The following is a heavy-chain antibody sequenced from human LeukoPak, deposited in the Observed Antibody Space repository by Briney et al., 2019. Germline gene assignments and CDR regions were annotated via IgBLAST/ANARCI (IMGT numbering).Heavy chain of an antibody. J-gene: IGHJ3*02. D-gene: IGHD3-10*01. V-gene: IGHV1-18*04. Sequence: ASVKVSCKASGYTFTSYGISWVRQAPGQGLEWMGWISAYNGNTNYAQKLQGRVTMTTDTSTSTAYMELRSLRSDDTAVYYCVRDYRRRLWFGELLLRGDIDAFDIWGQGTMVTVSS. CDR3: VRDYRRRLWFGELLLRGDIDAFDI. CDR1: GYTFTSYG. CDR2: ISAYNGNT.